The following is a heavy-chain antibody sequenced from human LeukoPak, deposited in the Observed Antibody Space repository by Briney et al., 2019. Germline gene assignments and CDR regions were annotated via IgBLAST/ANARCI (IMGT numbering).Heavy chain of an antibody. J-gene: IGHJ4*02. Sequence: GGSLRLSCAASGFTFRSYSMNWVRQAPGKGLEWVSPISSSGDYIYYADSVKGRFTISRDNAKSSLFLQINSLRAEDTAVYYCARVLYFDWLDAYWGQRTLVTVSS. V-gene: IGHV3-21*01. CDR3: ARVLYFDWLDAY. D-gene: IGHD3-9*01. CDR2: ISSSGDYI. CDR1: GFTFRSYS.